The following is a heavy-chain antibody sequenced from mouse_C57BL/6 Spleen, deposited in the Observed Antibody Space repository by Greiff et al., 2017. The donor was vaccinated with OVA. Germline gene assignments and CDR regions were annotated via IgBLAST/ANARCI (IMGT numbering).Heavy chain of an antibody. CDR3: ARKRDYVPFAY. CDR2: IDPSDSET. D-gene: IGHD2-4*01. J-gene: IGHJ3*01. CDR1: GYTFTSYW. Sequence: VQLQQPGAELVRPGSSVKLSCKASGYTFTSYWMHWVKQRPIQGLEWIGNIDPSDSETHYNQKFKDKATLTVDKSSSTAYMQLSSLTSEDSAVYYCARKRDYVPFAYWGQGTLVTVSA. V-gene: IGHV1-52*01.